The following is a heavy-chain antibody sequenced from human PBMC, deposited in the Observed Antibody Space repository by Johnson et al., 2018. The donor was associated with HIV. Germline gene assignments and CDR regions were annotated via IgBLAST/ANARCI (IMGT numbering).Heavy chain of an antibody. CDR1: GFTFSSYG. V-gene: IGHV3-33*08. CDR3: ARGTYGGNDGFDI. CDR2: IWYDGSNK. J-gene: IGHJ3*02. Sequence: VLLVESGGGVVQPGGSLRLSCAASGFTFSSYGMHWVRQAPGKGLEWVAVIWYDGSNKYYADSVKGRFTISRDNSKNTLYLQMNSLRAEDTAVYYCARGTYGGNDGFDIWGQGTMVTVSS. D-gene: IGHD4-23*01.